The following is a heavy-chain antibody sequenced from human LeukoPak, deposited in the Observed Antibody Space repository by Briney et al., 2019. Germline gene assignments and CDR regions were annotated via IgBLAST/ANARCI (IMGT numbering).Heavy chain of an antibody. D-gene: IGHD3-3*01. Sequence: SENLSLTCAVSGGSISSYYWSWIRQPPGKGLEWIGYIYYSGSTNYNPSLKSRVTISVDTSKNQFSLKLSSVTAADTAVYYCARGSYDFWSGYYRYYYYYMDVWGKGTTVTVSS. V-gene: IGHV4-59*12. CDR1: GGSISSYY. J-gene: IGHJ6*03. CDR3: ARGSYDFWSGYYRYYYYYMDV. CDR2: IYYSGST.